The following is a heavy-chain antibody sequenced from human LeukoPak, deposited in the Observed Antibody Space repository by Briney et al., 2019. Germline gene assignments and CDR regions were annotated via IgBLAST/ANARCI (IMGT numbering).Heavy chain of an antibody. Sequence: GGSLRLSCAASGFTFSEYTMHWVRQAASKGLEWVAVISHDGREIYYADSVKGRFTISRGDSMSTMYLQMNSLRAEDTALYYCARGRSDSGAYCYFGSWGQGTPVTVSS. V-gene: IGHV3-30*03. CDR2: ISHDGREI. CDR1: GFTFSEYT. J-gene: IGHJ4*02. D-gene: IGHD3-22*01. CDR3: ARGRSDSGAYCYFGS.